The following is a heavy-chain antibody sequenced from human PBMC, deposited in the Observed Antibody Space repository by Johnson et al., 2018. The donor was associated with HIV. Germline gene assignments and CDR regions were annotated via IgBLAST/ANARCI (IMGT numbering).Heavy chain of an antibody. Sequence: QVQLVESGGGVVQPGRSLRLSCAASGFTFANYGMHWVRQAPGKGLEWVAFTAHDESITHYADSVKGRFTMSRDNSKSTLNLQMNSLRAEDTAIYYCAKDDNLGVWYSDAFDVWGQGTVVTVSS. CDR3: AKDDNLGVWYSDAFDV. CDR2: TAHDESIT. D-gene: IGHD6-19*01. V-gene: IGHV3-30*18. J-gene: IGHJ3*01. CDR1: GFTFANYG.